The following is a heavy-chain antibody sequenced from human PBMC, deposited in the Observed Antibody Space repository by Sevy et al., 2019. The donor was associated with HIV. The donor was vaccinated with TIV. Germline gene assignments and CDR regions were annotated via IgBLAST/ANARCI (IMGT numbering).Heavy chain of an antibody. D-gene: IGHD3-3*01. CDR3: ARGGRRGYDFWSGYYTGYYYYGMDV. V-gene: IGHV1-8*03. J-gene: IGHJ6*02. CDR1: GYTFTSYD. CDR2: MNPNSGNT. Sequence: GESLKISCKASGYTFTSYDINWVRQATGQGLEWMGWMNPNSGNTGYAQKFQGRVTITRNTSISTAYMELSSLRSEDTAVYYCARGGRRGYDFWSGYYTGYYYYGMDVWGQGTTVTVSS.